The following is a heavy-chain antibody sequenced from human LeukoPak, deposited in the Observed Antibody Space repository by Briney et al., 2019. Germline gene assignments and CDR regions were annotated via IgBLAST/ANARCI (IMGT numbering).Heavy chain of an antibody. Sequence: PSETLSLTCAVSGGSISSGNWWSWVRQPPGKDLEWIGEIVHSGSTNYNPSLKTRVTISVDKSQNQLSLKLISVTAADTAVYYCARDGRDGYNLGYWGQGTLVTVSS. CDR3: ARDGRDGYNLGY. V-gene: IGHV4-4*02. J-gene: IGHJ4*02. D-gene: IGHD5-24*01. CDR1: GGSISSGNW. CDR2: IVHSGST.